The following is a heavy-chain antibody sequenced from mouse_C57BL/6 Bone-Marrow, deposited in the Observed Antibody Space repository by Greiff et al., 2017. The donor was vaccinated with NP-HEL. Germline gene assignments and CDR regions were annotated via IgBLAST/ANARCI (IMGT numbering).Heavy chain of an antibody. CDR2: ISSGSSTI. J-gene: IGHJ1*03. V-gene: IGHV5-17*01. CDR3: AMSTALWYFDV. D-gene: IGHD1-2*01. CDR1: GFTFSDYG. Sequence: EVKVVESGGGLVKPGGSLKLSCAASGFTFSDYGMHWVRQAPEKGLEWVAYISSGSSTIYYADTVKGRFTISRDNAKNTLFLQMTSLRSEDTAMYYCAMSTALWYFDVWGTGTTVTVSS.